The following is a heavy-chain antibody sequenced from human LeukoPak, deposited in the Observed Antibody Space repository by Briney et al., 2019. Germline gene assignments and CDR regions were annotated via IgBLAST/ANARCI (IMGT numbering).Heavy chain of an antibody. D-gene: IGHD1-26*01. V-gene: IGHV4-59*08. CDR3: ARNTGSYEAFDF. CDR1: GGSICRFY. J-gene: IGHJ4*02. CDR2: IYYDGDT. Sequence: SETLSLTCSVSGGSICRFYWSWVRQPPGKGLEWIAYIYYDGDTDYNPSLKSRVTMSVDTSKNRYSLKLTSVTAADTAVYYCARNTGSYEAFDFWGQGILVTVSS.